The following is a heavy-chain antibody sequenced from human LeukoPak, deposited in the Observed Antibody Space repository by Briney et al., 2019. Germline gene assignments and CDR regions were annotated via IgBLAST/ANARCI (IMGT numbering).Heavy chain of an antibody. CDR3: ASASHLYCTNGVCYKTSYYYYGMDV. Sequence: GGSLRLSCAASGFTFSDHYMDWVRQAPGKGLEWVSVIYSGGSTYYADSVKGRFTISRDNSKNTLYLQMNSLRAEDTAVYYCASASHLYCTNGVCYKTSYYYYGMDVWGQGTTVTVSS. J-gene: IGHJ6*02. CDR1: GFTFSDHY. D-gene: IGHD2-8*01. CDR2: IYSGGST. V-gene: IGHV3-66*02.